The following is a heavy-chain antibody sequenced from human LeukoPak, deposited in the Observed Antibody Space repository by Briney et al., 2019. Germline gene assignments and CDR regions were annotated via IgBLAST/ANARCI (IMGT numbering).Heavy chain of an antibody. J-gene: IGHJ4*02. CDR2: INQDGSEK. CDR1: GLRFGSFW. V-gene: IGHV3-7*01. Sequence: GGSLRLSCAVSGLRFGSFWMSWVRQAPGKGLEWVANINQDGSEKYFVDSVRGRFTISRDNAKNSLYLQMNSLRAEDTAVYYCARRREYYDSSGYYLYFDYWGQGTLVTVSS. CDR3: ARRREYYDSSGYYLYFDY. D-gene: IGHD3-22*01.